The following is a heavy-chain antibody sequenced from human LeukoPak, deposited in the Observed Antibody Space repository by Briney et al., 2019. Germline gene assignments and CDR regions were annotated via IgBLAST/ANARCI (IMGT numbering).Heavy chain of an antibody. CDR1: GLTVSSNY. D-gene: IGHD3-16*01. Sequence: GGSLRLSCAASGLTVSSNYMNWVRRAPGKGLEWVSVLYSGGDTYYADSVKGRFTISRDNSKNTLYLQMNSLRAEDTAVYYCARFYDYRDNTGGRIDCWGQGILVTVSS. CDR3: ARFYDYRDNTGGRIDC. CDR2: LYSGGDT. J-gene: IGHJ4*02. V-gene: IGHV3-53*01.